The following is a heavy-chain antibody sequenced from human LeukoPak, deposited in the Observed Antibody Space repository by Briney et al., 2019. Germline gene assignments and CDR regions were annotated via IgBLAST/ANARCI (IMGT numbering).Heavy chain of an antibody. CDR2: IWYDGSNK. CDR3: ARDSSYGKGDFDY. D-gene: IGHD1-26*01. Sequence: HPGGSLRLSCAASGFTFSNYGMHWVRQAPGKGLEWVAVIWYDGSNKYYADSVKGRFTISRDNSKNTLYLQMNSLRAEDTAVYYCARDSSYGKGDFDYWGQGTLVTVSS. J-gene: IGHJ4*02. V-gene: IGHV3-33*01. CDR1: GFTFSNYG.